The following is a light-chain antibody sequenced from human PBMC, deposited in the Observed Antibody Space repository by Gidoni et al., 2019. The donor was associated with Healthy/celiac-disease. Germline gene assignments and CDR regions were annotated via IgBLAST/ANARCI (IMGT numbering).Light chain of an antibody. CDR3: QQRSNWPPALT. CDR1: QSVRSY. V-gene: IGKV3-11*01. CDR2: VAS. J-gene: IGKJ4*01. Sequence: EIGLTQSPATLSLSPGEKATLSCRASQSVRSYLAWYQQKPGQAPRLLIYVASNRATGIPARFSGSGSGTDFTLTISSLEPEDFAVYSCQQRSNWPPALTFGGGTKVEI.